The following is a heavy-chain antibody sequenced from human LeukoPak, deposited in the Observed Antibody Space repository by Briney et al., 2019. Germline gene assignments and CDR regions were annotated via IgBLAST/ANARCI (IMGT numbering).Heavy chain of an antibody. CDR3: AKDAIGWLYYFDY. V-gene: IGHV3-30*02. D-gene: IGHD3-22*01. Sequence: RSGGSLRLSCAASGFTFSSYGMHWVRQAPGKGLEWVAFIRYDGSNKYYADSVKGRFTISRDNSKNTLYLQTNSLRAEDTAVYYCAKDAIGWLYYFDYWGQGTLVTVSS. CDR2: IRYDGSNK. CDR1: GFTFSSYG. J-gene: IGHJ4*02.